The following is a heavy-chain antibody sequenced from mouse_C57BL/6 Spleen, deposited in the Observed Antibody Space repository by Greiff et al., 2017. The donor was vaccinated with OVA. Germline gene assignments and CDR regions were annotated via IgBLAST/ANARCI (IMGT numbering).Heavy chain of an antibody. CDR2: IRLKSDNYAT. V-gene: IGHV6-3*01. J-gene: IGHJ1*03. CDR1: GFTFSNYW. CDR3: TGGDSYWYFDV. Sequence: EVMLVESGGGLVQPGGSMKLSCVASGFTFSNYWMNWVRQSPEKGLEWVAQIRLKSDNYATHYAESVKGRFTISRDDSKSSVYLQMNNLRAEDTGIYYCTGGDSYWYFDVWGTGTTVTVSS.